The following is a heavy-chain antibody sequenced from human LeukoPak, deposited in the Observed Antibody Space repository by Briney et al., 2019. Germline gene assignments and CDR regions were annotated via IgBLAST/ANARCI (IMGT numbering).Heavy chain of an antibody. Sequence: ASVKVSCKASGYTFTCYYMHWVRQAPGQGLEWMGWINPNSGGTNYAQKFQGRVTMTRDTSISTAYMELSRLRSDDTAVYYCATLSVHVSPKGYCSGGSCYDFDYWGQGTLVTVSS. CDR3: ATLSVHVSPKGYCSGGSCYDFDY. V-gene: IGHV1-2*02. D-gene: IGHD2-15*01. CDR2: INPNSGGT. CDR1: GYTFTCYY. J-gene: IGHJ4*02.